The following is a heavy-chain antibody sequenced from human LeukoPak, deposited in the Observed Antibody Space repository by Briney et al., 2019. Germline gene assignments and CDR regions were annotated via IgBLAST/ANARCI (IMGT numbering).Heavy chain of an antibody. J-gene: IGHJ4*02. D-gene: IGHD6-19*01. CDR2: IDWDDEK. V-gene: IGHV2-70*11. CDR1: GFSLTTSGMC. Sequence: RESGPALLKPTQTLTLTCTFSGFSLTTSGMCVSWIRQPPGKALEWLARIDWDDEKHYRTSLKTRLTISKDTSKNQVVLTMTNMDPVDTATYYCARNLYSSGWSALDYWGQGTLVTVSS. CDR3: ARNLYSSGWSALDY.